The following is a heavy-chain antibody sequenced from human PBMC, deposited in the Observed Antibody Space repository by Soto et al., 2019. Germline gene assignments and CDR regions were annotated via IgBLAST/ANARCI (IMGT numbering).Heavy chain of an antibody. CDR2: TYYRSKWYN. CDR3: ARVGAAAGFLDAFDI. CDR1: GDSVSSNSAA. D-gene: IGHD6-13*01. Sequence: KQSQTLSLTCAISGDSVSSNSAAWNWIRQSPSRGLEWLGRTYYRSKWYNDYAVSVKSRININPDTSKNQYSLQLNSVTPEDTAVYYCARVGAAAGFLDAFDIWGQGTMVTVSS. J-gene: IGHJ3*02. V-gene: IGHV6-1*01.